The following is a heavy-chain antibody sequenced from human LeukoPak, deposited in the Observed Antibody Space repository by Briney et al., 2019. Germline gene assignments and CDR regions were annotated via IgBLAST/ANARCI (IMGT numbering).Heavy chain of an antibody. J-gene: IGHJ3*02. CDR1: GFTFYNYA. CDR2: LSGSGGSP. Sequence: GGSLRLSCAASGFTFYNYAMSWVRQAPGKGLEWVSTLSGSGGSPYYTDSVKGRFTISRDNSKNTLYLQMNSLRAEDTAVYYCARQTTGIAVAGGGMDGAFDIWGQGTMVTVSS. D-gene: IGHD6-19*01. CDR3: ARQTTGIAVAGGGMDGAFDI. V-gene: IGHV3-23*01.